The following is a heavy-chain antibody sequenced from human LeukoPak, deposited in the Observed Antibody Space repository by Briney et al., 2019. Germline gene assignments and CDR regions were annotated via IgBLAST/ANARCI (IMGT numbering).Heavy chain of an antibody. CDR2: IKEDGSEI. CDR3: ARGYTCGY. D-gene: IGHD5-18*01. CDR1: GFTFSNYW. Sequence: GGSLRLSCAASGFTFSNYWMSWVRQAPGKGLEWVANIKEDGSEINYADSVRGRFTTSRDNAKNSLYLQMNSLRAEDTAVYYCARGYTCGYWGQGTLVIVSS. V-gene: IGHV3-7*04. J-gene: IGHJ4*02.